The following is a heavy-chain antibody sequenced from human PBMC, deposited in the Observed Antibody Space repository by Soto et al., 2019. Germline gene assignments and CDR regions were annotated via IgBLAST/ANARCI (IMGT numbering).Heavy chain of an antibody. Sequence: PGGSLRLSCAASGFTFSSYSMNWVRQAPGKGLEWVSYISSSSSTIYYADSVKGRFTISRDNSKNTLYLQMNSLRAEDTAVYYCAKEYRSAFDIWGQGTMVTVSS. D-gene: IGHD6-13*01. CDR2: ISSSSSTI. J-gene: IGHJ3*02. V-gene: IGHV3-48*01. CDR1: GFTFSSYS. CDR3: AKEYRSAFDI.